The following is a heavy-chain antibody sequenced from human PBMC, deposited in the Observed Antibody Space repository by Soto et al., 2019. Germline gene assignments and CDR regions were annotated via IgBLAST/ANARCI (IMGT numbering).Heavy chain of an antibody. V-gene: IGHV3-30*18. CDR2: ISYDGSNK. CDR3: AKDLLTAMAQYYYYYGMDV. Sequence: PWGSLRLSCAASGFTFSSYGMHWVRQAPGKWLEWVAVISYDGSNKYYADSVKGRFTISRDNSKNTLYLQMNSLRAEDTAVYYCAKDLLTAMAQYYYYYGMDVWGQGTTVTVSS. D-gene: IGHD5-18*01. J-gene: IGHJ6*02. CDR1: GFTFSSYG.